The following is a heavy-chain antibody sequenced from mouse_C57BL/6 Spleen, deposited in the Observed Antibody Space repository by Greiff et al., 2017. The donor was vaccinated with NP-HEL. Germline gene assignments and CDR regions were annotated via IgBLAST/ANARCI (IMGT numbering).Heavy chain of an antibody. D-gene: IGHD1-1*01. J-gene: IGHJ3*01. V-gene: IGHV14-4*01. CDR1: GFNIKDDY. CDR3: AYYPWFAY. Sequence: VQLQQSGAELVRPGASVKLSCTASGFNIKDDYMHWVKQRPEQGLEWIGWIDPENGDTEYASKFQGKATITADTSSNTAYLQLSSLTSEDTAVYYCAYYPWFAYWGQGTLVTVSA. CDR2: IDPENGDT.